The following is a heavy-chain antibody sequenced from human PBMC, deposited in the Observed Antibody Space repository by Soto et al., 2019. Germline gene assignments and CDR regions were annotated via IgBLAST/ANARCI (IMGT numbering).Heavy chain of an antibody. CDR3: AREGTTIFGVVPEFSYFDH. D-gene: IGHD3-3*01. CDR1: GGTFSSYT. CDR2: IIPILGIA. J-gene: IGHJ4*02. Sequence: SVKVSCKASGGTFSSYTISWVRQAPGQGLEWMGRIIPILGIANYAQKFQGRVTITADKSTSTAYMELSSLRSEDTAVYYCAREGTTIFGVVPEFSYFDHWGKGTLVPVSS. V-gene: IGHV1-69*04.